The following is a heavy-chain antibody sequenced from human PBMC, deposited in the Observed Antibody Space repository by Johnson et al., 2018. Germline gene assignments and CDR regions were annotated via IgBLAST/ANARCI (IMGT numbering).Heavy chain of an antibody. V-gene: IGHV3-9*01. Sequence: EVQLLESGGGLVQPGRSLRLSCAASGFTFDDYAMHWVRQAPGKGLEWVSGISWNSGSIGYADSVKGRFTISRDNAKNSLYLQMNSLRAEDTALYYCAASYRGEGGAFDIWGQGTMVTVSS. CDR1: GFTFDDYA. J-gene: IGHJ3*02. CDR3: AASYRGEGGAFDI. CDR2: ISWNSGSI. D-gene: IGHD1-26*01.